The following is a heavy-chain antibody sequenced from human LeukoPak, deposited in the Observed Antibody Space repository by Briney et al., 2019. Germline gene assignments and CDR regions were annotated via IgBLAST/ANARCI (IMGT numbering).Heavy chain of an antibody. D-gene: IGHD2-2*01. Sequence: PGGSLRLSCAASGFTFSSYAMHWVRQAPGKGLEYVSAISSNGGSTYYANSVKGRFTISRDNSKNTLYLQMNSLRAEDTAVYYCAKDPPYCSSTSCYEPENWFDPWGQGTLVTVSS. J-gene: IGHJ5*02. V-gene: IGHV3-64*01. CDR1: GFTFSSYA. CDR3: AKDPPYCSSTSCYEPENWFDP. CDR2: ISSNGGST.